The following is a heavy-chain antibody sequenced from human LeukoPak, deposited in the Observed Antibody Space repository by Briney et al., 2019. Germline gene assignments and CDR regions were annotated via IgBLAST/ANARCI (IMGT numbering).Heavy chain of an antibody. CDR3: AKVSITMVRGAHFDY. CDR1: GFTFSSYG. CDR2: ISYDGSNK. V-gene: IGHV3-30*18. Sequence: GGSLRLSCAASGFTFSSYGMHWVRQAPGKELEWVAVISYDGSNKYYADSVKGRFTISRDNSKNTLYLQMNSLRAEDTAVYYCAKVSITMVRGAHFDYWGQGTLVTVSS. D-gene: IGHD3-10*01. J-gene: IGHJ4*02.